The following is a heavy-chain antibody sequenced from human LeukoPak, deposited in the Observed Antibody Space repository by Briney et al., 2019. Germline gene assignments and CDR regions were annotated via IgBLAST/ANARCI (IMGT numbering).Heavy chain of an antibody. V-gene: IGHV4-61*01. Sequence: PSETLSLTCTVSGGSVSSGSYYWSWIRQPPGKGLEWIRYIYYSGSTNYNPSLKSRVTMSVDTWKNQFSLSLSSVTAADTAVYYCASITAADYFDYWGQGTLVTVAS. D-gene: IGHD6-13*01. CDR3: ASITAADYFDY. CDR2: IYYSGST. J-gene: IGHJ4*02. CDR1: GGSVSSGSYY.